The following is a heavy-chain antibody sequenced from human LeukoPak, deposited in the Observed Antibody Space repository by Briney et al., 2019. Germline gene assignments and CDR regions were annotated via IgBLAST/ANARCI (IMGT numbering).Heavy chain of an antibody. CDR1: GYTFTGYY. V-gene: IGHV1-2*02. Sequence: ASVTVSCKASGYTFTGYYMHWVRQAPGQGLEWMGWIIPNSGGTNYGQKFQGRVTMTRDTSISTAYMELSRLRSDDTAVYYCASSTVLMVYERGAFDSWGQGTMVTVSS. D-gene: IGHD2-8*01. J-gene: IGHJ3*02. CDR3: ASSTVLMVYERGAFDS. CDR2: IIPNSGGT.